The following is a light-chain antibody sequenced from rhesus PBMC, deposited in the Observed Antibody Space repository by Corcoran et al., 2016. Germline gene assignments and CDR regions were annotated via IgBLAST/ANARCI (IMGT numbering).Light chain of an antibody. J-gene: IGKJ4*01. CDR2: KAS. CDR1: QGISSY. CDR3: QQRNSYPLT. V-gene: IGKV1-25*01. Sequence: DIQMTQSPSSLSASVGDRVTITCRASQGISSYLAWYQQKPGKAPKLLIYKASTLQSGVPSRFSGRGSGTDFTLTIRVLQPEDFASYYCQQRNSYPLTFGGGTKVEIK.